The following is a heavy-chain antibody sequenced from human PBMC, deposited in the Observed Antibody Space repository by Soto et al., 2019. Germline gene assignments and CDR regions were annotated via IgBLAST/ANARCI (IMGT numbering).Heavy chain of an antibody. CDR2: IGRSGETI. CDR1: GFTFSSFE. CDR3: ARDIRRGAARRPTFYY. V-gene: IGHV3-48*03. D-gene: IGHD6-6*01. J-gene: IGHJ4*02. Sequence: EVQLAESGGGLAQPGGSLRLSCVGSGFTFSSFEMNWVRQTPGKGLEWLSYIGRSGETIYYADSVKGRFTISRDNAKSSLFLQMNGLRDEDTGIYYCARDIRRGAARRPTFYYWGRGTLVTVSS.